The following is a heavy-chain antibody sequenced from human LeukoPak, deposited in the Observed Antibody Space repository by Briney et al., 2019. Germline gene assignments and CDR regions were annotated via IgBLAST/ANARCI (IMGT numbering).Heavy chain of an antibody. CDR2: IKQDGSEK. CDR3: ARGGASGSYYAKSFDY. D-gene: IGHD1-26*01. Sequence: PGGSLRLSCAASGFTFSSYWMSWVRQAPGKGLEWVANIKQDGSEKYYVDSVKGRFTISRDNAKNSLYLQMNSLRAEDTAVYYCARGGASGSYYAKSFDYWGQGTLVTVSS. V-gene: IGHV3-7*03. CDR1: GFTFSSYW. J-gene: IGHJ4*02.